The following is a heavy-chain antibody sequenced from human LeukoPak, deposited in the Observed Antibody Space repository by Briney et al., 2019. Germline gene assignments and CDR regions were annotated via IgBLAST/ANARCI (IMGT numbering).Heavy chain of an antibody. V-gene: IGHV3-30*03. CDR2: ISYDGSNK. CDR1: GFTFSSYN. Sequence: GGSLRLSCAASGFTFSSYNMNWVRQAPGKGLEWVAVISYDGSNKYYADSVKGRFTISRDNSKNTLYLQMNSLRAEDTAVYYCARTRFYSSSSPDYWGQGTLVTVSS. D-gene: IGHD6-13*01. J-gene: IGHJ4*02. CDR3: ARTRFYSSSSPDY.